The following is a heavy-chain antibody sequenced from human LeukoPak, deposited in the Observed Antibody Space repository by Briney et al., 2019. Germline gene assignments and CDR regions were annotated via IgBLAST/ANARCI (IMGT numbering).Heavy chain of an antibody. CDR2: ISGSGGST. J-gene: IGHJ4*02. V-gene: IGHV3-23*01. Sequence: GGSLRLSCAASGFTFSSYAMSWVRQPPGKGLEWVSAISGSGGSTYYADSVKGRLTISRDNSKNTLYLQMNSLRAEDTAVYYCAKDPPKLLWFGELNFDYWGQGTLVAVSS. D-gene: IGHD3-10*01. CDR3: AKDPPKLLWFGELNFDY. CDR1: GFTFSSYA.